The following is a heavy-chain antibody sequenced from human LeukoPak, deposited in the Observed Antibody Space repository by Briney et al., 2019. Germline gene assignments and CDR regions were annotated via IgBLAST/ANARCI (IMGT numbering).Heavy chain of an antibody. CDR2: ISAYNGNT. V-gene: IGHV1-18*01. CDR1: GYTFTSYG. Sequence: GASVTVSCKASGYTFTSYGISWVRQAPGQGLEWMGWISAYNGNTNYAQKLQGRVTMTTDTSTSTAYMELRSLRSDDTAVYYCARKATYDFWSGYYNYRPDLGWFDPWGQGTLVTVSS. D-gene: IGHD3-3*01. J-gene: IGHJ5*02. CDR3: ARKATYDFWSGYYNYRPDLGWFDP.